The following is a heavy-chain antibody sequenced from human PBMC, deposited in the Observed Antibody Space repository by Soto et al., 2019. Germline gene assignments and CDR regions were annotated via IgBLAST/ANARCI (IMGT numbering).Heavy chain of an antibody. Sequence: LEILCVTCTVAGGSSGGLSYYWGWIRQPPGKGLEWIGSIYYSGSTYYNPSLKSRVTISVDTSKNQFSLKLSSVTAADTAVYYCGRRRRRVYFDYWVQGTLVTVSS. J-gene: IGHJ4*02. CDR3: GRRRRRVYFDY. CDR2: IYYSGST. CDR1: GGSSGGLSYY. V-gene: IGHV4-39*01.